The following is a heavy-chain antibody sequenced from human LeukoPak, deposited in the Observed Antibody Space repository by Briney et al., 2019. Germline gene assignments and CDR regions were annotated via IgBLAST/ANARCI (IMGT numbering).Heavy chain of an antibody. V-gene: IGHV3-9*01. J-gene: IGHJ6*02. D-gene: IGHD5-24*01. Sequence: PGGSLRLSCAVSGFTFDDNAMHWVRQAPGKGLEWVSGISWNSASVGYADSVKGRFTISRDNAKNSLYLQMNSLRAEDTALYYCAKDIRPPTLHNWYFYGMDVWGQGTTVTVSS. CDR3: AKDIRPPTLHNWYFYGMDV. CDR2: ISWNSASV. CDR1: GFTFDDNA.